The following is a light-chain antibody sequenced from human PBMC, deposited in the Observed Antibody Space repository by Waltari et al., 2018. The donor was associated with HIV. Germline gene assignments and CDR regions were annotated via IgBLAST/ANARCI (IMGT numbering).Light chain of an antibody. J-gene: IGLJ3*02. V-gene: IGLV2-23*02. CDR1: SSDVGSYKL. CDR2: EVS. CDR3: CSYAGSSTFRV. Sequence: QSALTQPASVSGSPGQAITISCTGTSSDVGSYKLVSWYQQHPGKAPKLMIYEVSKRPSGVSNRFSGSKSGNTASLTISGLQAEDEADYYCCSYAGSSTFRVFGGGTKLTVL.